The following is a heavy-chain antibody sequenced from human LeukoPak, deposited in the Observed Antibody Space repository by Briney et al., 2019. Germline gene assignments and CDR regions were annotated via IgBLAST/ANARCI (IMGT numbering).Heavy chain of an antibody. CDR1: VSGGSISS. J-gene: IGHJ4*02. CDR2: VGRKSGDT. D-gene: IGHD1-1*01. Sequence: GASVKVSFKCTVSGGSISSINCDWRSPGQGLEWMGWVGRKSGDTSYGQNFQGRVTMTRDTSITTAYMVLSSLRSDDTAVYFCALTNWNARETEQHLGQGNLVTSSS. V-gene: IGHV1-2*02. CDR3: ALTNWNARETEQH.